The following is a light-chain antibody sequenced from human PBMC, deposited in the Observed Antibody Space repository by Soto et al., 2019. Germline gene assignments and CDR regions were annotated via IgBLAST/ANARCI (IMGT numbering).Light chain of an antibody. CDR2: GAS. CDR1: QSVSSN. Sequence: EIVMTQSPGTLSASPGERATLSCRASQSVSSNLAWYQQKRGQAPRLLIYGASTRATGIPARFSGSGSGTEFTLTIRSLQSEDFAVYYCQQYNYWPRTFGQGTKVDIK. CDR3: QQYNYWPRT. J-gene: IGKJ1*01. V-gene: IGKV3-15*01.